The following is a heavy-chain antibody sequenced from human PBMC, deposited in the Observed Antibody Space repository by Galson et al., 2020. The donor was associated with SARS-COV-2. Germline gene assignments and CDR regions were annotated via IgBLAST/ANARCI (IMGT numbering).Heavy chain of an antibody. Sequence: SETLSLTCTVSGGSISSGSYYWSWIRQPAGKGLEWIGRIYTSGSTNYNPSLKSRVTISVDTSKNQFSLKLSSVTAADTAVYYCARERETITRRVVGIPDAFDIWGQGTMVTVSS. CDR1: GGSISSGSYY. J-gene: IGHJ3*02. D-gene: IGHD3-22*01. CDR2: IYTSGST. CDR3: ARERETITRRVVGIPDAFDI. V-gene: IGHV4-61*02.